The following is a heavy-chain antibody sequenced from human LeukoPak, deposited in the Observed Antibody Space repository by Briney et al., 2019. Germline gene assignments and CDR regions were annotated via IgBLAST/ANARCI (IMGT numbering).Heavy chain of an antibody. CDR2: IKQDGGEI. D-gene: IGHD3-9*01. J-gene: IGHJ6*03. CDR3: ARVGLDILTGYFYYYMDV. Sequence: PGGSLRLSCAASGFTFSSYSMNWVRQAPGKGLEWVTNIKQDGGEIYYVDSVKGRFSISRDDAKNSLYLQMNNLRAEDTAVYYCARVGLDILTGYFYYYMDVWGKGTTVTVSS. V-gene: IGHV3-7*01. CDR1: GFTFSSYS.